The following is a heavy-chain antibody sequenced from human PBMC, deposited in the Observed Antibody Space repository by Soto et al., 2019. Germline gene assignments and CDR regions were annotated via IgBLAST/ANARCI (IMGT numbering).Heavy chain of an antibody. V-gene: IGHV4-31*03. J-gene: IGHJ6*02. CDR2: IYYSGST. D-gene: IGHD1-26*01. Sequence: QVQLQESGPGLVKPSQTLSLTCTVSGGSISSGGHYWSWIRQHPGKGLEWIGYIYYSGSTYYNPSLKSRVTISVDTSKNQFSLKLSSVTAADTAVYYCARDRPGRGATATGYGMDVWGQGTTVTVSS. CDR3: ARDRPGRGATATGYGMDV. CDR1: GGSISSGGHY.